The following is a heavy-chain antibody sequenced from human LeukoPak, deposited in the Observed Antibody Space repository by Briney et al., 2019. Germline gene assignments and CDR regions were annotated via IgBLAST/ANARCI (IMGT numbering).Heavy chain of an antibody. CDR2: INHSGST. CDR3: ARGTYYYGSGSYSRWFDP. CDR1: GGSFSGYY. Sequence: SETLSPTCAVYGGSFSGYYWSWIRQPPGKGLEWIGEINHSGSTNYNPSLKSRVTISVDTSKNQFSLKLSSVTAADTAVYYCARGTYYYGSGSYSRWFDPWGQGTLVTVSS. D-gene: IGHD3-10*01. V-gene: IGHV4-34*01. J-gene: IGHJ5*02.